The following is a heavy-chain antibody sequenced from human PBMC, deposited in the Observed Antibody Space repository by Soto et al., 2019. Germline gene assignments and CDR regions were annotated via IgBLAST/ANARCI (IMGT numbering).Heavy chain of an antibody. Sequence: KPLETLSLTCTVSSGSISVTNVFWGWVRQPPGKGLEWIGNVDYSGTAYFSPSLATRVTFHVDTSKNQFSLTLYSVTAADTAVYYCARITGRHLDYWGQGILVTVS. CDR2: VDYSGTA. CDR1: SGSISVTNVF. D-gene: IGHD1-20*01. J-gene: IGHJ4*02. CDR3: ARITGRHLDY. V-gene: IGHV4-39*01.